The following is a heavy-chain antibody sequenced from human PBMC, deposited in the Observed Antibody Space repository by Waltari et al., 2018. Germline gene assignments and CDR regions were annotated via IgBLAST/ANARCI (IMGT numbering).Heavy chain of an antibody. J-gene: IGHJ4*02. Sequence: QVQLVQSGAEVKKPGSSVKVSCKASGGTFSSYAISWVRPAPGQGLEWMGGIIPIFGTANYAQKFQGRVTITADESTSTAYMELSSLRSEDTAVYYCARRPAGYYDSSGELFDYWGQGTLVTVSS. CDR2: IIPIFGTA. CDR3: ARRPAGYYDSSGELFDY. V-gene: IGHV1-69*12. CDR1: GGTFSSYA. D-gene: IGHD3-22*01.